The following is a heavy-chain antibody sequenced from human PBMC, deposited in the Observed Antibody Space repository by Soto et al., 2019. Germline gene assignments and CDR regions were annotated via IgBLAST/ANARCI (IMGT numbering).Heavy chain of an antibody. CDR1: GFTFSDYA. J-gene: IGHJ4*02. D-gene: IGHD3-10*01. CDR2: ISYDGRNK. Sequence: QPGGSLRLSCAASGFTFSDYAMHWVRQSPGKGLEWVAVISYDGRNKYYADSVKGRFTISRDNSKNTLYLQVNSLRADDTAVYYCARNGSGNYYHFDYWGQGTLVTVS. CDR3: ARNGSGNYYHFDY. V-gene: IGHV3-30*04.